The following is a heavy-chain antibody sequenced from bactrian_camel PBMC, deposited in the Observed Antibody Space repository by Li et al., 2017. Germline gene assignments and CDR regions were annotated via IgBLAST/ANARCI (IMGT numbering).Heavy chain of an antibody. J-gene: IGHJ4*01. V-gene: IGHV3S57*01. CDR3: AAEPRYGGYWILIDVHYNY. CDR1: GRTYSKWC. D-gene: IGHD2*01. Sequence: VQLVESGGGSVQAGGSLRLSCAASGRTYSKWCMGWFRQVPGKEREGIATIDSYGSTEYGDFVEGRFTISKDNAKNTLYLQMNNLKPEDTAMYYCAAEPRYGGYWILIDVHYNYWGQGTQVTVS. CDR2: IDSYGST.